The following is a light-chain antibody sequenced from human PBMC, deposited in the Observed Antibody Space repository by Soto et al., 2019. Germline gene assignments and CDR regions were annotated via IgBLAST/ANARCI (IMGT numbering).Light chain of an antibody. J-gene: IGKJ1*01. Sequence: EIVLTQSPDTLSVSPGERATLSCRTSETVRSNLAWYQQKPGQAPRLLIYAASTRATGIPARFIGNGSGTEFTLTISSLQSEDFAVYYCQQYNNWWTFGQGTKV. V-gene: IGKV3D-15*01. CDR1: ETVRSN. CDR3: QQYNNWWT. CDR2: AAS.